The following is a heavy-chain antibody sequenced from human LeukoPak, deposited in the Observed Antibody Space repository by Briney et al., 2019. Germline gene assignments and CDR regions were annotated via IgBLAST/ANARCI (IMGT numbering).Heavy chain of an antibody. CDR3: ARERLAVAGSSFDY. Sequence: ASVKVSCKASGYTFTTYGISWVRQAPGQGLEWMGRIIPILGIANYAQKFQGRVTITADKSTSTAYMELSSLRSEDTAVYYCARERLAVAGSSFDYWGQGTLVTVSS. D-gene: IGHD6-19*01. CDR1: GYTFTTYG. V-gene: IGHV1-69*04. J-gene: IGHJ4*02. CDR2: IIPILGIA.